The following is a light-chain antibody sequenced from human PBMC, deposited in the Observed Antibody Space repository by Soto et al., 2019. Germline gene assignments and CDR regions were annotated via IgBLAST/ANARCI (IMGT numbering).Light chain of an antibody. CDR2: DDN. CDR3: GSWDSRLSAYV. CDR1: SSNIGGNS. J-gene: IGLJ1*01. V-gene: IGLV1-51*01. Sequence: SVLTQPPSVSAAPGQKVTIPCSGSSSNIGGNSVSWYQQLPGTAPKLLIYDDNKRPSGIPDRFSGSKSGTSATLGITGFQTGDEADYYCGSWDSRLSAYVCGTGTKVTVL.